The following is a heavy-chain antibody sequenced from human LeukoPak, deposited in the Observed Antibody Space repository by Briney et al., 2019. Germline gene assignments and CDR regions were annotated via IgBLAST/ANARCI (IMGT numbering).Heavy chain of an antibody. CDR2: GNESGGT. J-gene: IGHJ5*02. CDR3: AKNGQSGFSFDP. Sequence: SETLSLTCAVYGGSLNGHYWSWIRQPPGKGLEWIGEGNESGGTKFNPSLKSRATISADTSKNQFSLKLSSVTAADTAVYYCAKNGQSGFSFDPWGQGTLVTVSP. CDR1: GGSLNGHY. D-gene: IGHD2-8*01. V-gene: IGHV4-34*01.